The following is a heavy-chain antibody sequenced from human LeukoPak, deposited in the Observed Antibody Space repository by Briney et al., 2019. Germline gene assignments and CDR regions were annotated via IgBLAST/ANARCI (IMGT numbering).Heavy chain of an antibody. CDR2: INPSGGST. V-gene: IGHV1-46*01. CDR1: GYTFTSYY. CDR3: ARVTGSGSYLAYPDAFDI. Sequence: ASVKVSCKASGYTFTSYYMHWVRQAPGQGLEWMGIINPSGGSTTYAQKFQGRVTMTTDTSTSTAYMELRSLRSDDTAVYYCARVTGSGSYLAYPDAFDIWGQGTMVTVSS. D-gene: IGHD3-10*01. J-gene: IGHJ3*02.